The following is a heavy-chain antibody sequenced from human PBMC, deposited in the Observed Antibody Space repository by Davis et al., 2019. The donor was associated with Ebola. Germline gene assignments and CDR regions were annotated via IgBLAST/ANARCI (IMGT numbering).Heavy chain of an antibody. CDR1: GYTLTELS. Sequence: ASVKVSCKVSGYTLTELSMHWVRQAPGKGLEWMGSFDPEDGEEIYAQKFHGRVTMTEDTSTHTAYMELRGLRSEDTAVYYCTIGGTTGGFDYWGQGTLVTVSS. J-gene: IGHJ4*02. D-gene: IGHD1-14*01. CDR2: FDPEDGEE. V-gene: IGHV1-24*01. CDR3: TIGGTTGGFDY.